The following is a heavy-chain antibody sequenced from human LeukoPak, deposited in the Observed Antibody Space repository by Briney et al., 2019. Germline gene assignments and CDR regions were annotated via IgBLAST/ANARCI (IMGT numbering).Heavy chain of an antibody. CDR2: INTDGSST. CDR3: ARVGYERTSDYYYYMGV. Sequence: GGSLRLSCAASGFTFSSYWMHWVRQAPGKGLVWVSRINTDGSSTTYADSVKGRFTISRDNAKNTLYLQMNSLRAEDTAVYYCARVGYERTSDYYYYMGVWGKGTTVTVCS. J-gene: IGHJ6*03. D-gene: IGHD5-18*01. CDR1: GFTFSSYW. V-gene: IGHV3-74*01.